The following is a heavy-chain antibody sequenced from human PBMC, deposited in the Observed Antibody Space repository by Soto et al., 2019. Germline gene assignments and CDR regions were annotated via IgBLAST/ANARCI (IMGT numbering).Heavy chain of an antibody. J-gene: IGHJ4*02. CDR2: IIPMFGTA. CDR3: ARQFDYDSSGYYYAY. D-gene: IGHD3-22*01. CDR1: GGTFSRYT. Sequence: SVKVSCNASGGTFSRYTISWVRQAPGQGLEWMGGIIPMFGTANYAQKFQGRATITADESTSTTYMQLSSLRSEDTAVYYCARQFDYDSSGYYYAYWGQGTLVTSPQ. V-gene: IGHV1-69*13.